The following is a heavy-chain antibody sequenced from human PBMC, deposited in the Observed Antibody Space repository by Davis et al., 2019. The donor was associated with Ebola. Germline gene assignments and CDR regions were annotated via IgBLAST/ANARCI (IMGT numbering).Heavy chain of an antibody. V-gene: IGHV1-69*13. J-gene: IGHJ6*02. D-gene: IGHD6-13*01. CDR1: GGTFSSYA. Sequence: SVKVSCKASGGTFSSYAISWVRQAPGQGLEWMGGIIPIFGTANYAQKFQGRVTITADESTSTAYMELSSLRSEDTAVYYCARVREYSSSSYYYYYGMDVWGQGTTVTVSS. CDR2: IIPIFGTA. CDR3: ARVREYSSSSYYYYYGMDV.